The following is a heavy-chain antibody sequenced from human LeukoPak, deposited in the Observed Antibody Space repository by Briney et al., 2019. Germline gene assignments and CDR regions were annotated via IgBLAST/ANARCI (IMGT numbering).Heavy chain of an antibody. J-gene: IGHJ5*02. D-gene: IGHD3-10*01. CDR1: GGSISSSSYY. CDR2: IYYSGST. CDR3: ARRGRRITMVRGVQSGFDP. V-gene: IGHV4-39*01. Sequence: PSETLSLTCTVSGGSISSSSYYWGWIRQPPGKGLEWIGSIYYSGSTYYNPSLKSRVTISVDTSKNQFSLKLSSVTAADTAVYYCARRGRRITMVRGVQSGFDPWGQGTLVTVSS.